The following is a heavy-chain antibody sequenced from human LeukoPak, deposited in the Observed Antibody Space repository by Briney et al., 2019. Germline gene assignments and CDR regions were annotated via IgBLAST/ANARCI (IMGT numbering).Heavy chain of an antibody. V-gene: IGHV3-33*01. CDR1: GFTFSSYG. D-gene: IGHD6-6*01. CDR3: AVEYSSSSMGYYFDY. Sequence: SLRLSCAASGFTFSSYGMHWVRQAPGKGVEWVAVIWYDGSNKYYADSVKGRFTISRDNSKNTLYLQMNSLRAEDTAVYYCAVEYSSSSMGYYFDYWGQGTLVTVSS. CDR2: IWYDGSNK. J-gene: IGHJ4*02.